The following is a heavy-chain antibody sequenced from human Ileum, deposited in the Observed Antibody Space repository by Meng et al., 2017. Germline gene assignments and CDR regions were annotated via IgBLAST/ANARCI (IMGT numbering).Heavy chain of an antibody. CDR1: GFTFSTYA. J-gene: IGHJ4*02. V-gene: IGHV3-23*01. CDR2: IRSGGGTT. D-gene: IGHD4-11*01. CDR3: ASRHSDSFDS. Sequence: GESLKISCTASGFTFSTYAMSWVRQAPGKELQWVSTIRSGGGTTYYADSVKGRFTISRDNSKNTLYLQMSSLRAEDTAVYYCASRHSDSFDSWGQGTLVTVSS.